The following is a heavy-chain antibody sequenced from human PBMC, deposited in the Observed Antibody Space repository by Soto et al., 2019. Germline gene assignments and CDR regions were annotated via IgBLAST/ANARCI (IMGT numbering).Heavy chain of an antibody. CDR1: GFTFSSYA. J-gene: IGHJ4*02. CDR3: AKGYDILTGYHSFDY. D-gene: IGHD3-9*01. CDR2: ISGSGGST. V-gene: IGHV3-23*01. Sequence: SLRLSCAASGFTFSSYAMSWVRQAPGKGLEWVSAISGSGGSTYYADSVKGRFTISRDNSKNTLYLQMNSLRAEDTAVYYCAKGYDILTGYHSFDYWGQGTLVTVSS.